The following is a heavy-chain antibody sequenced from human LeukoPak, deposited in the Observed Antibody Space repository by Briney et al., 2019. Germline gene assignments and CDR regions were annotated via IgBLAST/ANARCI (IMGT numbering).Heavy chain of an antibody. D-gene: IGHD1-7*01. CDR2: IGTAGDT. V-gene: IGHV3-13*01. CDR3: ARGLELRSDMDV. CDR1: GFTVSSNY. J-gene: IGHJ6*02. Sequence: GGSLRLSCAASGFTVSSNYMSWVRQATGKGLEWVSAIGTAGDTYYQGSVKGRFTISRENAKNSLYLQMNSLRAGDTAVYYCARGLELRSDMDVWGQGTTVTVSS.